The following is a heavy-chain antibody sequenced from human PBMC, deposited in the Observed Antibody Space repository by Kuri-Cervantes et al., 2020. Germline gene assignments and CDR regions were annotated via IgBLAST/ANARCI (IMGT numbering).Heavy chain of an antibody. D-gene: IGHD2-2*01. J-gene: IGHJ6*02. Sequence: GESLKISCAASGFTFSSYWMHWVRQAPGKGLVWVSRINSDGSSTSYADSVKGRFTISRDNAKNTLYLQMNSLRDGDTAVYYCTRGRFNTRGYYGMDVWGQGTTVTVSS. CDR3: TRGRFNTRGYYGMDV. V-gene: IGHV3-74*01. CDR1: GFTFSSYW. CDR2: INSDGSST.